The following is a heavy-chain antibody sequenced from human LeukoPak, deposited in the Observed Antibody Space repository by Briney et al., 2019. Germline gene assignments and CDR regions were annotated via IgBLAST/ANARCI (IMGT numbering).Heavy chain of an antibody. CDR2: IIPIFGTA. V-gene: IGHV1-69*05. D-gene: IGHD3-22*01. CDR3: AVPDSSGYYFAAFDI. Sequence: SVKVSCKASGGTFSGYAISWVRQAPGQGLEWMGGIIPIFGTANYAQKFQGRVTITTDESTSTAYMELSSLRSEDTAVYYCAVPDSSGYYFAAFDIWGQGTMVTVSS. J-gene: IGHJ3*02. CDR1: GGTFSGYA.